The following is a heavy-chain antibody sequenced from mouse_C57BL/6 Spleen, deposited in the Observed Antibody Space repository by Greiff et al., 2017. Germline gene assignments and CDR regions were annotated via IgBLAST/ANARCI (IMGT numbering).Heavy chain of an antibody. D-gene: IGHD2-3*01. CDR2: ISDGGSYT. V-gene: IGHV5-4*01. CDR3: ARDGDGYAMDY. J-gene: IGHJ4*01. Sequence: EVKLVESGGGLVKPGGSLKLSCAASGFTFSSYAMSWVRQTPEKRLEWVATISDGGSYTYYPDNVKGRFTISRDNAKNNLYLQLSHLKSEDTAMXYCARDGDGYAMDYWGQGTSVTVSS. CDR1: GFTFSSYA.